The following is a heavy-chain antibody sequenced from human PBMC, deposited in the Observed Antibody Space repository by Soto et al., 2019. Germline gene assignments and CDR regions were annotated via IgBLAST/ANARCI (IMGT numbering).Heavy chain of an antibody. CDR1: CGSISSGGYS. CDR3: ARGPPLGF. Sequence: SETLSLTCAVSCGSISSGGYSWSWIRQPPGKGLECIGYIYHSVSTYYNPSLKSRATISVDRSKNQFSLKLSSVTAADTAVYYCARGPPLGFWGQGTLVTVSS. V-gene: IGHV4-30-2*01. CDR2: IYHSVST. J-gene: IGHJ4*02.